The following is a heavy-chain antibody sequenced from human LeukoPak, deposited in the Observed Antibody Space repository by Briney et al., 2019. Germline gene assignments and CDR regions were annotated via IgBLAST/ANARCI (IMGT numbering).Heavy chain of an antibody. CDR1: GGSIRSYY. D-gene: IGHD6-13*01. CDR3: ARHSTANVFDI. V-gene: IGHV4-59*08. Sequence: SETLSLTCTVSGGSIRSYYWSWIRQPPGKGLEWIGYVYNSGSTNYSPSLKSRVIISVDTSKNQFSLKLTSVTAADTAMYYCARHSTANVFDIWGQGTVVTVSS. CDR2: VYNSGST. J-gene: IGHJ3*02.